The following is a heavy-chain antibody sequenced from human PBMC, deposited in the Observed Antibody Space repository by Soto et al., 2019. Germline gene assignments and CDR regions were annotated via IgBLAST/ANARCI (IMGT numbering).Heavy chain of an antibody. CDR2: IYYSGRT. CDR3: ARGPLGYSSSGAFNWFDP. CDR1: GGTMSSSSYY. V-gene: IGHV4-39*02. Sequence: SETLSLTCTVSGGTMSSSSYYCGWIRQPPGKGLEWIGSIYYSGRTYYNPSLKSRVIISVDTSKNQFSLKLTSVTAADTAVYYCARGPLGYSSSGAFNWFDPWGQGTRVTVS. J-gene: IGHJ5*02. D-gene: IGHD6-13*01.